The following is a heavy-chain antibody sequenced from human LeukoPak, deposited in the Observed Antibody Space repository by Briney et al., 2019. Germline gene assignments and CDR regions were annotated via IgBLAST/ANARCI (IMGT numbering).Heavy chain of an antibody. Sequence: GGSLRLSGAASGFTFSSYGMHWVRQAPGKGLEWVAVISYDGSNKYYADSVKGRFTISRDNSKNTLYLQMNSLRAEDTAVYYCAKDTSGWYMTFDYWGQGTRVTVSS. CDR3: AKDTSGWYMTFDY. J-gene: IGHJ4*02. CDR1: GFTFSSYG. CDR2: ISYDGSNK. V-gene: IGHV3-30*18. D-gene: IGHD6-19*01.